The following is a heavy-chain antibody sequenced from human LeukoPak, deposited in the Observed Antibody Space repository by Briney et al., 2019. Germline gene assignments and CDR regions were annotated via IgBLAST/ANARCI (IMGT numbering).Heavy chain of an antibody. CDR1: GGTFSGYY. Sequence: SETVSLTCAVYGGTFSGYYRSWIRQPPGKGLEWIGEINHSGSTNYNPSLKSRVTISVDTSKNQFSLKLSSVTAADTAVYYCARGQLGYCSSTSCAIRFDYWGQGTLVTVSS. J-gene: IGHJ4*02. D-gene: IGHD2-2*03. V-gene: IGHV4-34*01. CDR3: ARGQLGYCSSTSCAIRFDY. CDR2: INHSGST.